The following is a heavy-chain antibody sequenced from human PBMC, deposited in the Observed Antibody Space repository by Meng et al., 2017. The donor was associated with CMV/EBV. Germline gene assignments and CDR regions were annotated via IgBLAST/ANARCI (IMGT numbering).Heavy chain of an antibody. V-gene: IGHV1-69*05. D-gene: IGHD3-3*01. CDR2: IIPIFGTA. CDR1: GYTFTSYA. Sequence: SVKVSCKASGYTFTSYAMHWVRQAPGQGLEWMGGIIPIFGTANYAQKFQGRVTITTDESTSTAYMELSSLRSEDTAVYYCARDRAGRITIFGVVQGGGMDVWGQGTTVTVSS. CDR3: ARDRAGRITIFGVVQGGGMDV. J-gene: IGHJ6*02.